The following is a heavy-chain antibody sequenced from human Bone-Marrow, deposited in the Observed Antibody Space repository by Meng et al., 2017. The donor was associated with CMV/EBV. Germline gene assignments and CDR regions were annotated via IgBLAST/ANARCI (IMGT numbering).Heavy chain of an antibody. CDR1: GYTFTSYA. Sequence: ASVKVSCKASGYTFTSYAMNWVRQAPGQGLEWMGWSNAGNGNTKYSQEFQGRVTITRDPSASTAYMELRSLRSDDTAVYYCARGGEYQLLPFDNWGQGTLVTVSS. CDR2: SNAGNGNT. V-gene: IGHV1-3*02. J-gene: IGHJ4*02. D-gene: IGHD2-2*01. CDR3: ARGGEYQLLPFDN.